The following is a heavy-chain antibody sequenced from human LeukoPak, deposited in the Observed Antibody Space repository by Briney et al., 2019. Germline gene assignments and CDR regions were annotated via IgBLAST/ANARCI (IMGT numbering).Heavy chain of an antibody. CDR3: ARRSYSSSPFDY. D-gene: IGHD6-13*01. CDR1: GGSISSSSYY. CDR2: IYYSGST. V-gene: IGHV4-39*01. J-gene: IGHJ4*02. Sequence: PSETLSLTCTVSGGSISSSSYYWGWIRQPPGKGLEWIGSIYYSGSTYYNPSLKSRVTISVDTSKNQFSLKLSSVTAADTAVYYCARRSYSSSPFDYWGQGTLVTVSS.